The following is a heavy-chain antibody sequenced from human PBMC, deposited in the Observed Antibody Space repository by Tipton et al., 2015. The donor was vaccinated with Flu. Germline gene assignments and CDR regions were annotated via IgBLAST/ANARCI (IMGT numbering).Heavy chain of an antibody. V-gene: IGHV3-9*01. CDR1: GFSFDEYA. J-gene: IGHJ6*02. CDR2: ISWNSLNI. CDR3: AKDNRRYEDYYSGMDV. Sequence: SLRLSCAASGFSFDEYAMHWVRQAPGKGLEWVSGISWNSLNISYADSVKGRFTIYRDNAKNSLYLEMNSLRPEDTALYYCAKDNRRYEDYYSGMDVWGQGTTVTVSS. D-gene: IGHD1-14*01.